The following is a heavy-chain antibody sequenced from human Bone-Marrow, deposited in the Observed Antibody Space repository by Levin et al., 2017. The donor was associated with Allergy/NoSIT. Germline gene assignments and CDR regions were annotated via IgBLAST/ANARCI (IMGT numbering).Heavy chain of an antibody. V-gene: IGHV3-7*01. CDR3: ARARPKGEIAARLRWFDP. CDR1: GFTFSSYW. J-gene: IGHJ5*02. Sequence: GESLKISCAASGFTFSSYWMSWVRQAPGKGLEWVANIKQDGSEKYYVDSVKGRFTISRDNAKNSLYLQMNSLRAEDTAVYYCARARPKGEIAARLRWFDPWGQGTLVTVSS. CDR2: IKQDGSEK. D-gene: IGHD6-6*01.